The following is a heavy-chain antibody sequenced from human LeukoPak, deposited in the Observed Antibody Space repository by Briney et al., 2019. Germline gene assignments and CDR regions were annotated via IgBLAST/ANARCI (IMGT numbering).Heavy chain of an antibody. CDR3: AKGHNPGDYYYDSSDLGGAFDI. CDR2: ISWNSGSV. J-gene: IGHJ3*02. CDR1: GFTFDDYA. D-gene: IGHD3-22*01. V-gene: IGHV3-9*03. Sequence: QPGRSLRLSCAASGFTFDDYAMHWVRQAPGKGLEWVPGISWNSGSVGYADSVKGRFTISRDNAKNSLYLQMNSLRAEDMALYYCAKGHNPGDYYYDSSDLGGAFDIWGQGTMVTVSS.